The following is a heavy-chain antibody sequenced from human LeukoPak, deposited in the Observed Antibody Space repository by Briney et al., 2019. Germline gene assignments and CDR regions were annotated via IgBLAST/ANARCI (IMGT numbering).Heavy chain of an antibody. Sequence: GGSLTLSCAASGFTFSSLEMTWVRQAPGKGLEWVSYISSSGGSTYYADSVKGRFTISRDNAKNSLYLQMNSLRAEDTAVYYCAREYYFDYWGQGTLVTVSS. CDR2: ISSSGGST. J-gene: IGHJ4*02. CDR1: GFTFSSLE. V-gene: IGHV3-48*03. CDR3: AREYYFDY.